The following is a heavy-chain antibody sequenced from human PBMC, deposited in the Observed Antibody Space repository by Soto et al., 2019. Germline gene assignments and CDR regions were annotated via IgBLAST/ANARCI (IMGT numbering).Heavy chain of an antibody. CDR2: IIPIFGTA. CDR1: GGTFSSYS. V-gene: IGHV1-69*01. Sequence: QVQLVQSGAEVKKPGSSVKVSCKASGGTFSSYSINWVRQAPGQGLEWMGEIIPIFGTASYAQKFQGRVTITADESTSTAYMELSSLRAEDAAVYYCARDGGSHSGGIDYWGQGSVVTVSS. D-gene: IGHD1-26*01. CDR3: ARDGGSHSGGIDY. J-gene: IGHJ4*02.